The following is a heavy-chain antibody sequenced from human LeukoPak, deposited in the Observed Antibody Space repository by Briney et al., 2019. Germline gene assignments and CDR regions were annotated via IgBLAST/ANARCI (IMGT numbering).Heavy chain of an antibody. D-gene: IGHD3-3*01. CDR1: GFTFSSYG. J-gene: IGHJ4*02. V-gene: IGHV3-30*18. Sequence: PGKSLRLSCAASGFTFSSYGMHWVRQAPGKGLEWVAVISYDGSNKYYAGSVKGRFTISRDNSKSTLYLQMNSLRTEDTAVYYCAKDRDKFWSGSQVWGQGTLVTVSS. CDR3: AKDRDKFWSGSQV. CDR2: ISYDGSNK.